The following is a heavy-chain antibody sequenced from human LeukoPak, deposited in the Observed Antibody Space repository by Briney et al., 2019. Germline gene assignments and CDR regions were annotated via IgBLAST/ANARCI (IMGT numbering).Heavy chain of an antibody. D-gene: IGHD2-15*01. CDR2: IYYSGST. V-gene: IGHV4-59*01. J-gene: IGHJ6*03. CDR1: GASITNYY. Sequence: SETLSLTCTVSGASITNYYWSWIRQPPGKGLEWIGYIYYSGSTNYNPSLKSRVTISVDTSKNQFSLKLSSVTAADTAVYYCARVRVAAPYYMDVWGKGTTVTVSS. CDR3: ARVRVAAPYYMDV.